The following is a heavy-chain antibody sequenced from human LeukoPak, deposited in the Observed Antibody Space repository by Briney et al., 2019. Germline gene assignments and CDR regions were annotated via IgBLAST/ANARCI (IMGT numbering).Heavy chain of an antibody. V-gene: IGHV3-66*04. CDR2: FLAGGLL. Sequence: GGSLRLSCVGSGFNVTTNNMYWVRQAPGKGLECVSTFLAGGLLDYADSVRDRFTISRDTTKNTLYLQMNSLSAEDTAVYYCGRRFCNSCPLDFWGQGTLVTVSS. CDR1: GFNVTTNN. CDR3: GRRFCNSCPLDF. D-gene: IGHD2-21*01. J-gene: IGHJ4*02.